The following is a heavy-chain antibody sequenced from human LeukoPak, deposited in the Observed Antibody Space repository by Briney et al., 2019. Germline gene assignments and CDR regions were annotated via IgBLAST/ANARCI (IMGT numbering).Heavy chain of an antibody. Sequence: AAPVKVSCKVSGYTLTELSMHWVRQAPGKGLEWMGGFDPEDGEIIYAQEFQGRVTMTEDTSTDTAYMELSSLRSEDTAVYYCATSILLRYSSRTDYWGQGTLVTVSS. CDR1: GYTLTELS. D-gene: IGHD6-13*01. V-gene: IGHV1-24*01. J-gene: IGHJ4*02. CDR3: ATSILLRYSSRTDY. CDR2: FDPEDGEI.